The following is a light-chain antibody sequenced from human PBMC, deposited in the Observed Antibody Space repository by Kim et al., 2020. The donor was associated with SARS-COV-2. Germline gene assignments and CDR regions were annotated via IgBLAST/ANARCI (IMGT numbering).Light chain of an antibody. CDR1: SGHSTYG. CDR2: VKSDGSH. V-gene: IGLV4-69*01. Sequence: QPVLTQSPSASASLGASVRLTCTLSSGHSTYGIIWHQQQPEKGPRYLMKVKSDGSHRKGDGIPDRFSGSSSGAERYLTISSLQSEDEADYYCQTWGGRTLVFGGGTQLTVL. CDR3: QTWGGRTLV. J-gene: IGLJ3*02.